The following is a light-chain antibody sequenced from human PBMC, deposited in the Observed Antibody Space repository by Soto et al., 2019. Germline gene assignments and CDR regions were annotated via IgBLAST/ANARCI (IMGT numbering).Light chain of an antibody. Sequence: DIQMTPSPSSVSASVGDRVTLTCRASQGINIWLAWYQQKPGKPPQLLIYAASSLQSGVPSRFSGSGSGTDFTLTINSLQPEDFATYYCQQADTFPLSFGGGTKVDIK. CDR1: QGINIW. V-gene: IGKV1-12*01. J-gene: IGKJ4*01. CDR2: AAS. CDR3: QQADTFPLS.